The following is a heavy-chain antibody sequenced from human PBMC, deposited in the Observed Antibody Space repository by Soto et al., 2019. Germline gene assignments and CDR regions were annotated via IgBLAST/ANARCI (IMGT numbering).Heavy chain of an antibody. CDR2: ISSSSSTI. J-gene: IGHJ6*02. Sequence: GGSLRLSCAASGFTFSSYSMNWVRQAPGKGLEWVSYISSSSSTIYYADSVKGRFTISRDNAKNSLYLQMNSLRAEDTAVYYCARDVYSYGYYYYGMDVWGQGTTVTVSS. CDR1: GFTFSSYS. D-gene: IGHD5-18*01. V-gene: IGHV3-48*04. CDR3: ARDVYSYGYYYYGMDV.